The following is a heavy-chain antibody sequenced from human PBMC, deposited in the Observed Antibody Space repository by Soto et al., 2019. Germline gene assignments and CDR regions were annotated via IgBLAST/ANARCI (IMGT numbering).Heavy chain of an antibody. J-gene: IGHJ5*02. CDR2: IYTSGST. V-gene: IGHV4-4*07. CDR1: GGSISSYY. Sequence: TLSLTCTVSGGSISSYYWSWIRQPAGKGLEWIGRIYTSGSTNYNPSLKSRVTMSVDTSKNQFSLKLSSVTAADTAVYYCARDQRYCSGGSCYRAFDPWGQGTLVTVSS. D-gene: IGHD2-15*01. CDR3: ARDQRYCSGGSCYRAFDP.